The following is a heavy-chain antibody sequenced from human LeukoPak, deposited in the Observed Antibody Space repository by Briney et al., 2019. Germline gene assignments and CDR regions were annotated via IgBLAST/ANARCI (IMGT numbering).Heavy chain of an antibody. J-gene: IGHJ3*02. CDR3: ARIRDGYNDAYDI. V-gene: IGHV1-18*01. CDR2: ISAYNGNT. CDR1: GYTFTSYG. Sequence: ASVKVSCKASGYTFTSYGISWVRQAPGRGLEWMGWISAYNGNTNYAQKLQGRVTMTRDTSTSTVYMELSSLRPEDTAIYYCARIRDGYNDAYDIWGQGTVVTVPS. D-gene: IGHD5-24*01.